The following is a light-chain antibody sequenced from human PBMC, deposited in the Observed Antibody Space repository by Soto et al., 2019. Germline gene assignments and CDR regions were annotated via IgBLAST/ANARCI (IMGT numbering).Light chain of an antibody. J-gene: IGLJ3*02. V-gene: IGLV7-46*01. Sequence: QAVVTQEPSLTVSPGGTVTLTCGSSTGAVTSGHYPYWFQQKPGQAPRTLIYDTSDKHSWTPARFSGSLLGGKAALTLSGAQPEDEAEYFCLLSYTSGRVFGGGTKLTVL. CDR2: DTS. CDR1: TGAVTSGHY. CDR3: LLSYTSGRV.